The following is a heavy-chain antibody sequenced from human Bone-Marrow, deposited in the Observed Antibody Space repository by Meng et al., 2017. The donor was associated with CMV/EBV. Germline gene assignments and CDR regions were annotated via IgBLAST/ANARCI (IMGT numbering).Heavy chain of an antibody. CDR3: AGSRPGGGACDY. CDR1: GASNKKFN. J-gene: IGHJ4*02. V-gene: IGHV4-4*07. Sequence: GQIQESGPGLVEPSESLAPPCLVSGASNKKFNWDWGRPPAGQELEWIGLIQVIGHTVYNPSLKSRVTVSLDASKSQFSLTLNSVTAADTATYYCAGSRPGGGACDYWGQGILVTVSS. D-gene: IGHD3-16*01. CDR2: IQVIGHT.